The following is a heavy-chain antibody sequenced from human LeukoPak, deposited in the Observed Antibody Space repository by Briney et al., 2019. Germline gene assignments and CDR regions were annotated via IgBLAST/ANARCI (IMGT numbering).Heavy chain of an antibody. D-gene: IGHD6-19*01. CDR3: AGTGYSSGWYYFDY. CDR1: GGSISSSNW. Sequence: SGTLSLTCAVSGGSISSSNWWSWVRPPPGKGLEWIGEIYHSGSTNYNPSLKSRVTISVDKSKNQFSLKLSSVTAADTAVYYCAGTGYSSGWYYFDYWGQGTLVTVSS. V-gene: IGHV4-4*02. CDR2: IYHSGST. J-gene: IGHJ4*02.